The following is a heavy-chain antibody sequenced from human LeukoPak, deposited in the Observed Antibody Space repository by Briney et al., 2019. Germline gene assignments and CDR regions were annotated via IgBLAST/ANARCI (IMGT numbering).Heavy chain of an antibody. CDR3: ATDIDCSSTSCYSGFDP. J-gene: IGHJ5*02. CDR2: FDPEDGET. D-gene: IGHD2-2*02. V-gene: IGHV1-24*01. CDR1: GYTLTELS. Sequence: ASVKVSCKVSGYTLTELSMHWVRQAPGKGLEWMGGFDPEDGETIYAQKFQGRATMTEDTSTDTAYMELSSLRSEDTAVYYCATDIDCSSTSCYSGFDPWGQGTLVTVSS.